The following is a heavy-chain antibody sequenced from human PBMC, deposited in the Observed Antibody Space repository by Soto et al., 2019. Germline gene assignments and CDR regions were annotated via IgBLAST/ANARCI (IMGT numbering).Heavy chain of an antibody. D-gene: IGHD2-15*01. Sequence: ASVKVSRNASGYTFTSYGISWVRQAPGQQLEWMGWISAYNGNTNYAQKLQGRVTMTTDTSTSTAYMELRSLRAEDTAVYCCARGQYCSGGVYFDYWGQETLVTVSS. CDR1: GYTFTSYG. CDR3: ARGQYCSGGVYFDY. CDR2: ISAYNGNT. V-gene: IGHV1-18*04. J-gene: IGHJ4*02.